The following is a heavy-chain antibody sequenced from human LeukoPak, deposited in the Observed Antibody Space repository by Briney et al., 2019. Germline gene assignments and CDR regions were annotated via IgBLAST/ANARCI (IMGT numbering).Heavy chain of an antibody. V-gene: IGHV4-59*08. D-gene: IGHD3-10*01. CDR3: ARHVYYGSGRSYFDY. CDR1: GGSISSYY. CDR2: IYYSGST. J-gene: IGHJ4*02. Sequence: SETLSLTCTVSGGSISSYYWSWIRQPPGKGLEWLGYIYYSGSTNYNPSLKSRATISVDTSKNQFSLKLSSVTAADTAVYYCARHVYYGSGRSYFDYWGQGTLVTVSS.